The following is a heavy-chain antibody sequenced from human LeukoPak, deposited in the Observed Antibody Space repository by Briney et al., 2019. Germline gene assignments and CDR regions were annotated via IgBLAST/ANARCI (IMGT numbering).Heavy chain of an antibody. CDR3: ARHSHDAFDI. CDR2: IYPGDADT. CDR1: GYSFTSYW. J-gene: IGHJ3*02. V-gene: IGHV5-51*01. Sequence: GESLKISCKGSGYSFTSYWCSWLRQMPGKGREWWGIIYPGDADTTYNPSFQGHVTISADKSISTAYLQWSSLKASDTAMYYCARHSHDAFDIWGQGTMVTVSS.